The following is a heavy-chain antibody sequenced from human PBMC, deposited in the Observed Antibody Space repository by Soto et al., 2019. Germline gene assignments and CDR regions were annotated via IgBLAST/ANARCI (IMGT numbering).Heavy chain of an antibody. CDR1: GGSFSGYY. Sequence: SETLSLTWAVYGGSFSGYYWSRIRQPPGKGLEWIGEINHSGSTNYNPPLKSRVTISVDTSKNQFSLKLSSVTAADTAVYYCARGRYCSGGSCPGRFDPWGQGTLVTVSS. D-gene: IGHD2-15*01. CDR2: INHSGST. V-gene: IGHV4-34*01. CDR3: ARGRYCSGGSCPGRFDP. J-gene: IGHJ5*02.